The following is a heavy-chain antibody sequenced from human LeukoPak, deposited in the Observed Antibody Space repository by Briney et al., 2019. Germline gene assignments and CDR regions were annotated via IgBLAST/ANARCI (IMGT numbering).Heavy chain of an antibody. CDR2: INPPGGGT. CDR3: AREATGDLSFDH. CDR1: GYTFTGYY. V-gene: IGHV1-2*07. Sequence: ASVKVSCEASGYTFTGYYIHWVRQAPGQGLEWMWSINPPGGGTNYAHQFQGRVTMTRDTSITTAYMELSRLTSDDTAVYFCAREATGDLSFDHWGQGTLVTVPS. D-gene: IGHD3-10*01. J-gene: IGHJ4*02.